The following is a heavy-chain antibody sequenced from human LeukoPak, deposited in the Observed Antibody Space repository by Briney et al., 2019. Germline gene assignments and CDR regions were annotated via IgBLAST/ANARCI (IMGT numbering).Heavy chain of an antibody. CDR2: IKSKTDGGTT. J-gene: IGHJ4*02. V-gene: IGHV3-15*01. D-gene: IGHD2-2*01. Sequence: GGSLRLSCAASGFTFSNAWMSWVRQAPGKGLEWVGRIKSKTDGGTTDYAAPVKGRFTISRDDSKNTLYLQMNSLKTEDTAVYYCTTPPGGYCSSTSCYHGDYWGQGTLVTVSS. CDR3: TTPPGGYCSSTSCYHGDY. CDR1: GFTFSNAW.